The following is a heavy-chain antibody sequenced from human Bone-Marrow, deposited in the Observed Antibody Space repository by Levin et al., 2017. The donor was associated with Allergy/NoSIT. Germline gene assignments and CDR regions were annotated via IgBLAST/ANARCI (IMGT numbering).Heavy chain of an antibody. Sequence: SETLSLTCAISGDSVSSNTGAWNWIRQSPSRGLEWLGRTYYRSKWYNDYAFSVKSRIIINPDTSKNQFSLQLNSVTPEDTAVYYCANGGSSDGPGMDVWGQGTTVTVSS. J-gene: IGHJ6*02. CDR1: GDSVSSNTGA. V-gene: IGHV6-1*01. D-gene: IGHD3-16*01. CDR2: TYYRSKWYN. CDR3: ANGGSSDGPGMDV.